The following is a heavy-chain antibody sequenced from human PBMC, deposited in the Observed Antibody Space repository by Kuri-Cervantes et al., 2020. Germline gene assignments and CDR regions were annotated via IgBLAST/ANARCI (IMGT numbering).Heavy chain of an antibody. Sequence: ESLKISCTVSGGSISSSSYYWGWIRQPPGKGLEWIGSIYYSGSTYYNPSLKSRVTISVDTSKNQFSLKLSSVTAADTAVYYCARQDRYLDHWGQGTLVTVSS. CDR3: ARQDRYLDH. J-gene: IGHJ4*01. V-gene: IGHV4-39*01. CDR1: GGSISSSSYY. CDR2: IYYSGST.